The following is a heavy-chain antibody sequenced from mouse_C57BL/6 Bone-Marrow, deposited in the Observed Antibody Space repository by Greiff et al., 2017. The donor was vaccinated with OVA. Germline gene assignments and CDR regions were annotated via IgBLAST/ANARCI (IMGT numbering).Heavy chain of an antibody. D-gene: IGHD2-10*01. CDR3: ARPLPTYYYAMDY. CDR2: ISNLAYSI. J-gene: IGHJ4*01. V-gene: IGHV5-15*01. Sequence: EVMLVESGGGLVQPGGSLKLSCAASGFTFSDYGMAWVRQAPRKGPEWVAFISNLAYSIYYADTVTGRFTLSRENAKNTRYMEMSSLRSEDTAMYYCARPLPTYYYAMDYWGQGTSVTVSS. CDR1: GFTFSDYG.